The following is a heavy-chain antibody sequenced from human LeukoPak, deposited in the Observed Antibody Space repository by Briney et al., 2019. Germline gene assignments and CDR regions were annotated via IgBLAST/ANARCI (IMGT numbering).Heavy chain of an antibody. V-gene: IGHV4-34*01. D-gene: IGHD2-2*01. Sequence: SETLSLTCAVYGGSFSGYYWSWIRQPPGKGLEWIGEINHSGSTNYNPSLKSRVTISVDTSKNQFSLKLSSVTAADTAVYYCARGRPNIVVPAARRTFDYWGQGTLVTVSS. CDR2: INHSGST. CDR3: ARGRPNIVVPAARRTFDY. CDR1: GGSFSGYY. J-gene: IGHJ4*02.